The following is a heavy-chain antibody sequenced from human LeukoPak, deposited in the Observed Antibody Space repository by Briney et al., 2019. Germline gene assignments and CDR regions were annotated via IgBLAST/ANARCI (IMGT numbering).Heavy chain of an antibody. V-gene: IGHV3-23*01. CDR2: IGGGGDNT. CDR1: GFTFSNYV. Sequence: GGSLRLSCAASGFTFSNYVMSWVRQAPGKGLEWVSAIGGGGDNTYYSDPVKGRFSISRDNSKNTLYLQMNNLSAEDTAVYYCAKSRARSEGSSGSIDYWGQGTLVTVSS. J-gene: IGHJ4*02. CDR3: AKSRARSEGSSGSIDY. D-gene: IGHD3-22*01.